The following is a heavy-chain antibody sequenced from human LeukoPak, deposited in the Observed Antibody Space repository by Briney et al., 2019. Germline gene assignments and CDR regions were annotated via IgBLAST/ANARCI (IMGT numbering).Heavy chain of an antibody. V-gene: IGHV1-2*02. Sequence: KPGASVKVSCKASAYTFTSYYMHWVRQAPGQGLEWMGWINPNSGGTNYAQKFQGRVTMTRDTSISTAYMELSRLRSDDTAVYYCARCLRNRCNWFDPWGQGTLVTVSS. CDR3: ARCLRNRCNWFDP. CDR1: AYTFTSYY. D-gene: IGHD4-17*01. CDR2: INPNSGGT. J-gene: IGHJ5*02.